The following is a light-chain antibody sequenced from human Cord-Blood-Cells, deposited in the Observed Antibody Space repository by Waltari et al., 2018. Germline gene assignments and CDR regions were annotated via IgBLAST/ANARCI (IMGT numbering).Light chain of an antibody. J-gene: IGLJ3*02. CDR2: DVS. CDR1: SSDVGGYNY. CDR3: SSYTSSSTWV. V-gene: IGLV2-14*01. Sequence: QSALTQPASVSGSPGQSITISCTGTSSDVGGYNYVSWYQQHPGKAPKFMIYDVSKRPSGVSNRFSGSKAGNTASLTISGLQAEDEADYYGSSYTSSSTWVVGGGTKLAVL.